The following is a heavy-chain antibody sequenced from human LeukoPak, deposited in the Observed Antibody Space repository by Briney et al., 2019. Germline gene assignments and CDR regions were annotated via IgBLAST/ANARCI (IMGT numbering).Heavy chain of an antibody. CDR3: ARDPAISGDGTFDY. V-gene: IGHV3-11*01. J-gene: IGHJ4*02. CDR1: GFTFSDHY. CDR2: ISSSGTPI. Sequence: GGSLRLSCAASGFTFSDHYMSWIRQAPGKGLEWVSYISSSGTPIYFADSVRGRFTISRDNAKNSLYLQMNSLRAEDTAVYYCARDPAISGDGTFDYWGQGTLVTVSS. D-gene: IGHD2-21*02.